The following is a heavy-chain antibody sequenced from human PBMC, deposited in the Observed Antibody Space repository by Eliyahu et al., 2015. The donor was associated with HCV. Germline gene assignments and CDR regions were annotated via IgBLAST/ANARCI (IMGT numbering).Heavy chain of an antibody. D-gene: IGHD3/OR15-3a*01. CDR3: ARPIQLTIGLDKRSFFAFDV. CDR2: IYYTGTT. CDR1: GGSINYYY. Sequence: QVQLQESGPGLVEPSETLSLTCSVSGGSINYYYWAWIRQSPREGLEWIGHIYYTGTTNYNPSLKSRVTMSVDTSKNQFSLKLSSVTAADTAVYYCARPIQLTIGLDKRSFFAFDVWGQGTVVTVSS. J-gene: IGHJ3*01. V-gene: IGHV4-59*08.